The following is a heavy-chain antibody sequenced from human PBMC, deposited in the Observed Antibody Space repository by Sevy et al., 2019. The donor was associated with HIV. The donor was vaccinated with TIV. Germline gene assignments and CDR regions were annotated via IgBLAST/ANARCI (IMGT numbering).Heavy chain of an antibody. V-gene: IGHV4-59*01. D-gene: IGHD5-12*01. CDR3: ARAKSKYSGYDWWYFDY. Sequence: SETLSLTCTVSGGSISSYYWSWIRQPPGKGLEWIGYIYYSGGTNYNPSLKSRVTISVDTSKNQFSLKLSSVTAADTAVYCCARAKSKYSGYDWWYFDYWGQGTLVTVSS. J-gene: IGHJ4*02. CDR2: IYYSGGT. CDR1: GGSISSYY.